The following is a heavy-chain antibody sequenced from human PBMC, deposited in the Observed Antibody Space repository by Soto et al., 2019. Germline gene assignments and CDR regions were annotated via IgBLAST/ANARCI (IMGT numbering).Heavy chain of an antibody. CDR1: GYTFTGYY. CDR2: INPNSGGT. J-gene: IGHJ6*02. V-gene: IGHV1-2*04. CDR3: ARDRDDFWSAHSGDYYYGMDV. D-gene: IGHD3-3*01. Sequence: ASVKVSCKASGYTFTGYYMHWVRQAPGQGLEWMGWINPNSGGTNYAQKFQGWVTMTRDTSISTAYMELSRLRSDDTAVYYCARDRDDFWSAHSGDYYYGMDVWGQGTTVTVSS.